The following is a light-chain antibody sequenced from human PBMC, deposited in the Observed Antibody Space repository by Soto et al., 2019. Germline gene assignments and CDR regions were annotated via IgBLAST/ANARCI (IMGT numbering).Light chain of an antibody. CDR2: SAS. CDR1: QSVSNN. CDR3: QQYNSWPRT. Sequence: IVMTQSPATLSVSPGERATLSCRASQSVSNNVAWYQQKPGQAPRLLIHSASTRASGIPARFSGSGSGTEFTLTISGLQSEDFAVYNCQQYNSWPRTFGQGTKVEVK. V-gene: IGKV3-15*01. J-gene: IGKJ1*01.